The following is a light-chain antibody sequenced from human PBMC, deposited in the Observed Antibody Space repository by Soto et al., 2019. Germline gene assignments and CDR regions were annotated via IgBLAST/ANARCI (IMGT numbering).Light chain of an antibody. CDR2: KAS. Sequence: DIHMTQSPSTLSASVGDRVTITCRASQSISGFLAWYQQKPGKAPKLLIYKASTLEGGVPSRFSGSEFGTEFTLTISSLQPEDFATYYCQQYSGFSITFGQGTRLEIK. CDR3: QQYSGFSIT. CDR1: QSISGF. V-gene: IGKV1-5*03. J-gene: IGKJ5*01.